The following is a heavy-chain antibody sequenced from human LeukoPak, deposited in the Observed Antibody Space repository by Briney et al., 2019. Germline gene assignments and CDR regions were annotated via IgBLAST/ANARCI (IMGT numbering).Heavy chain of an antibody. CDR1: GYSISSDYY. D-gene: IGHD6-6*01. CDR3: ARDRGGGSSPIDY. Sequence: SETLSLTCAVSGYSISSDYYWGWIRQPPGRGLEWIASIYRNGRTYYNPSLKSRVTISLDTSRNQFSLKVKSVTAADTAVYFCARDRGGGSSPIDYWGQGTLVTVSS. V-gene: IGHV4-38-2*02. CDR2: IYRNGRT. J-gene: IGHJ4*02.